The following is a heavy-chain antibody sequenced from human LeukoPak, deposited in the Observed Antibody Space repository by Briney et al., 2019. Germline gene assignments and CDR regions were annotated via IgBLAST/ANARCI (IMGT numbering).Heavy chain of an antibody. CDR3: AREDDSRYFDY. J-gene: IGHJ4*02. V-gene: IGHV4-39*02. Sequence: SETLSLTCTVSGGSISSSSYYWGWIRQPPGKGLEGIGSIYYSGSTYYNPSLKSRVTISVDTSKNQFSLKLSSVTAADTAVYYCAREDDSRYFDYWGQGTLVTVSS. CDR1: GGSISSSSYY. CDR2: IYYSGST. D-gene: IGHD3-22*01.